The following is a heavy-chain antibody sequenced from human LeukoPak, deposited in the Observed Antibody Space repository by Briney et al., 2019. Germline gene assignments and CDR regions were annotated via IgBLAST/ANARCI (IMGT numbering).Heavy chain of an antibody. CDR2: IKSKIDGGTT. CDR1: GITLSNAW. Sequence: GGSLRLSCVASGITLSNAWMTWVRQAPGKGLEWVGRIKSKIDGGTTDYAAPVKARFTISRDDSQKTLYLQMNSLETEDTGVYYCTSSGSSGAGDFDFWGQGTLVTVSS. J-gene: IGHJ4*02. CDR3: TSSGSSGAGDFDF. D-gene: IGHD1-26*01. V-gene: IGHV3-15*01.